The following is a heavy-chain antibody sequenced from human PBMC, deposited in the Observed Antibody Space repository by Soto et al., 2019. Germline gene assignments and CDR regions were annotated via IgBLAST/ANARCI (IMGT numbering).Heavy chain of an antibody. Sequence: QVQLVESGGGVVQPGRSLRLSCAASGFTFSNYDMHWVRQAPGEGLAWVAVLSFDGRNKNYADSVKGRFTISRDNSKTTLFLQMNSLRTEDTAVYFCAKDFYTVRVPAAPRPHYFDYWGPGTLVTVSS. D-gene: IGHD2-2*01. CDR3: AKDFYTVRVPAAPRPHYFDY. CDR1: GFTFSNYD. V-gene: IGHV3-30*18. J-gene: IGHJ4*02. CDR2: LSFDGRNK.